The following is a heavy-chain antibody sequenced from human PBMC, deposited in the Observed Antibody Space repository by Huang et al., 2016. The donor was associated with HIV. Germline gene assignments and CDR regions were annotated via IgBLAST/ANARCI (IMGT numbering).Heavy chain of an antibody. CDR2: IGSSSRYI. CDR1: GFTFSSYA. D-gene: IGHD3-10*01. Sequence: EVQLVESGGGLVKPGGSLRLSCAASGFTFSSYAMNWVRQAPGKGLEWVSSIGSSSRYIHDAESVKGRCTSARDDAKSSLFLQMNSLRAEDTAVYYCARPQGDKIRGIIRSYYYYYGMDVWGQGTTVTVSS. CDR3: ARPQGDKIRGIIRSYYYYYGMDV. J-gene: IGHJ6*02. V-gene: IGHV3-21*01.